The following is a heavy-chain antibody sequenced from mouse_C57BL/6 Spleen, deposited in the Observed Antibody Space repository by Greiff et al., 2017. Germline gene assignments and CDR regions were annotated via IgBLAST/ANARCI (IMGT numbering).Heavy chain of an antibody. V-gene: IGHV1-80*01. CDR3: ARDGTGTGDFDY. CDR2: IYPGDGDT. CDR1: GYAFSSYW. J-gene: IGHJ2*01. Sequence: VQLQQSGAELVKPGASVKISCKASGYAFSSYWMNWVKQRPGKGLEWIGQIYPGDGDTNYNGKFKGKATLTADKSSSTAYMQLSSLTSEDSAVYFCARDGTGTGDFDYWGQGTTLTVSS. D-gene: IGHD4-1*01.